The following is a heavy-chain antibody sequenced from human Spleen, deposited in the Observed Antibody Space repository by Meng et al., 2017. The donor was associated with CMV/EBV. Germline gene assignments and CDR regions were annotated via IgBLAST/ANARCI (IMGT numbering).Heavy chain of an antibody. CDR2: IYPGDSDT. D-gene: IGHD3-3*01. V-gene: IGHV5-51*01. Sequence: GGSLRLSCQVSGYSFSSYWIGWVRQVPGKSLEWMGIIYPGDSDTRYSPSFQGQVGISADESINTVYLQWSVLKASDTAMYYCARLSSHYDFWSAFYKGDAFDVWGQGTKVTVSS. CDR1: GYSFSSYW. J-gene: IGHJ3*01. CDR3: ARLSSHYDFWSAFYKGDAFDV.